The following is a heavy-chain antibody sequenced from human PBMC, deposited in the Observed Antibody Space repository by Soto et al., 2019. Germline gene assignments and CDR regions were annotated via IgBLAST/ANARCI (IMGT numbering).Heavy chain of an antibody. CDR3: ARGSHKLHSYDSSGFYHYVDY. Sequence: QVQLQQWGAGLLKPSETLSLTCAVYGGSFSGYSWTWIRQPPGKGLEWIGEINDSGSTNYTPSLERRVTISRDTSKNRFSLKLSSVTAADTAVYYCARGSHKLHSYDSSGFYHYVDYWGQGSLVTVSS. CDR2: INDSGST. J-gene: IGHJ4*02. V-gene: IGHV4-34*01. CDR1: GGSFSGYS. D-gene: IGHD3-22*01.